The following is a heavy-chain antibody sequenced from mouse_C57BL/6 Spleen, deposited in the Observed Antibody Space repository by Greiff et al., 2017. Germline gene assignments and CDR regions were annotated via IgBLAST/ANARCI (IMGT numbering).Heavy chain of an antibody. CDR1: GYSFTGYY. V-gene: IGHV1-42*01. J-gene: IGHJ2*01. D-gene: IGHD1-1*01. CDR3: ARAPYYYGSSYYFDY. Sequence: VQLQQSGPELVKPGASVKISCKASGYSFTGYYMNWVKQSPEKSLEWIGEINPSTGGTTYNQKFKAKATLTEDKSSSTAYMQLKSLTSEDSAVYYCARAPYYYGSSYYFDYWGQGTTLTVSS. CDR2: INPSTGGT.